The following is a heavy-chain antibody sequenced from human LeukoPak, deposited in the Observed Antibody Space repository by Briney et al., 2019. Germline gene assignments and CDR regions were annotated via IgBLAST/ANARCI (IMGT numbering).Heavy chain of an antibody. J-gene: IGHJ3*02. CDR2: IYRGGTT. D-gene: IGHD3-3*01. V-gene: IGHV3-66*01. Sequence: GGSLRLSCAVSGFTVSSNYMSWVRQAPGKGLEWVSVIYRGGTTYYADSVKGRFIISIDNSKNTLYLRMISLRAEDTAVYYCARGGFLGGRPFDIWGQGTMVTVSS. CDR3: ARGGFLGGRPFDI. CDR1: GFTVSSNY.